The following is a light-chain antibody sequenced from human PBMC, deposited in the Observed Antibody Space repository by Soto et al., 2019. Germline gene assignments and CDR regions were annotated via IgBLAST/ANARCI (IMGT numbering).Light chain of an antibody. CDR3: CSLAADHTWV. Sequence: QSVLTQPRSVSGSPGQSVTISCTGTSSDVGGYNYVSWYQQHPGKAPKVIIYDINNRRSGVPDRVSGSKCGDTASLTISGLQAEDEADYFCCSLAADHTWVFCGGTKLTVL. J-gene: IGLJ3*02. CDR1: SSDVGGYNY. CDR2: DIN. V-gene: IGLV2-11*01.